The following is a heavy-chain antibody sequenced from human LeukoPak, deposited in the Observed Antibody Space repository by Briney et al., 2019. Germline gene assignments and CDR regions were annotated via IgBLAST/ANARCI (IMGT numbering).Heavy chain of an antibody. CDR1: GGSISSGSYY. V-gene: IGHV4-61*02. CDR2: IYTSGST. CDR3: ARESTMDV. D-gene: IGHD2-2*01. J-gene: IGHJ6*03. Sequence: PSQTLSLTCTVSGGSISSGSYYWSWIRQPAGKGLEWIGRIYTSGSTNYNPSLKSRVTISVDTSKNQFSLKLSSVTAADTAVYYCARESTMDVWGKGTTVTVSS.